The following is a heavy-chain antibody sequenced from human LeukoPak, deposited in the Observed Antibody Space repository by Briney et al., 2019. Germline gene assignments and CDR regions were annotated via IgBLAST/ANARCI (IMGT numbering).Heavy chain of an antibody. CDR2: IYYSGST. J-gene: IGHJ5*02. CDR1: GGSISSGDYY. V-gene: IGHV4-61*08. Sequence: SQTLSLTCTVSGGSISSGDYYWSWIRQPPGTGLEWIGYIYYSGSTNYNPSLKSRVTISVDTSKNQFSLKLSSVTAADTAVYYCARGGLDAGDYLFSWFDPWGQGTLVTVSS. D-gene: IGHD4-17*01. CDR3: ARGGLDAGDYLFSWFDP.